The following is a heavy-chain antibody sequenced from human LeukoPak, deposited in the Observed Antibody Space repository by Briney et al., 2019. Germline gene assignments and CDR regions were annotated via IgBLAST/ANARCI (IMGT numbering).Heavy chain of an antibody. J-gene: IGHJ4*02. CDR1: GFTFSSYA. Sequence: GGSLRLSCAASGFTFSSYAMSWVRQAPGKGLEWVSAISGSGGSTYYADSVKGRFTISRDNSKNTLHLQMNSLGAEDTAVYYCAYLTSGWYYFDYWGQGTLVTVSS. CDR3: AYLTSGWYYFDY. V-gene: IGHV3-23*01. D-gene: IGHD6-19*01. CDR2: ISGSGGST.